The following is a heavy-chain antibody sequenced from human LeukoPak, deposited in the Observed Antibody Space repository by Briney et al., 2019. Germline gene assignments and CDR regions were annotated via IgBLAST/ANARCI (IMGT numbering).Heavy chain of an antibody. CDR2: ISSGSTTI. Sequence: PGGSLRLSCEASGFIFSSYAMNWVRHAPGKGLQWVSYISSGSTTIYYADSVKGRFTISRDNPKNSLDLQMNSLRDEDTSVYYCVRDTGDGSYDYWGQGTLVTVSS. V-gene: IGHV3-48*02. J-gene: IGHJ4*02. CDR1: GFIFSSYA. D-gene: IGHD1-26*01. CDR3: VRDTGDGSYDY.